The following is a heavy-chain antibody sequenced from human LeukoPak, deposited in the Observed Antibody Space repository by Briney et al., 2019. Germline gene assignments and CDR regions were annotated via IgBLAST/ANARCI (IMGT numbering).Heavy chain of an antibody. J-gene: IGHJ5*02. Sequence: ASVKVSCKASGYTFPSYFMHWVRQAPGQGLEWMGIINPTGGSTTYAQKFQGWVTMTRDTSISTAYMELSRLRSDDTAVYYCARAPKSSSSGTRFDPWGQGTLVTVS. CDR3: ARAPKSSSSGTRFDP. CDR1: GYTFPSYF. D-gene: IGHD6-6*01. V-gene: IGHV1-2*04. CDR2: INPTGGST.